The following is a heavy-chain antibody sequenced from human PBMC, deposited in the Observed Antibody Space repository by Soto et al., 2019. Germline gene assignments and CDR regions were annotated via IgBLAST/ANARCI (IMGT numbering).Heavy chain of an antibody. CDR2: INHSGST. CDR1: GGSFSGYY. V-gene: IGHV4-34*01. Sequence: QVQLQQWGAGLLKPSETLSLTCAVYGGSFSGYYWSWIRQPPGKGLEWIGEINHSGSTNYNLSLKSRVTISVDTSKNQFSLKLSSVTAADTAVYYCARRGYSYGPFDYWGQGTLVTVSS. J-gene: IGHJ4*02. CDR3: ARRGYSYGPFDY. D-gene: IGHD5-18*01.